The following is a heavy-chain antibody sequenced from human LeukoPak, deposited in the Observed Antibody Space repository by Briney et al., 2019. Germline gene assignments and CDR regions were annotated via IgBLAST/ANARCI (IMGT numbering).Heavy chain of an antibody. CDR2: IYYSGST. Sequence: SETLSLTCTVSGASISSSVYYWSWIRQPPGKGLEWIGYIYYSGSTNYNPSLKSRVTISVDTSKNQFSLKLSSVTAADTAVYYCAREPIAAVAGTAEAFDIWGQGTMVTVSS. CDR1: GASISSSVYY. V-gene: IGHV4-61*08. D-gene: IGHD6-19*01. CDR3: AREPIAAVAGTAEAFDI. J-gene: IGHJ3*02.